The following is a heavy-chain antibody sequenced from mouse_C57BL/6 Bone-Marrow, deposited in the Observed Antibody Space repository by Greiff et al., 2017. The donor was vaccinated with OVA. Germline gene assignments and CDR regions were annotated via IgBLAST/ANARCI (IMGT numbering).Heavy chain of an antibody. CDR2: INPNNGGT. CDR1: GYTFTDYY. V-gene: IGHV1-26*01. Sequence: EVQLQQSGPELVKPGASVKISCKASGYTFTDYYMNWVKQSHGKSLEWIGDINPNNGGTSYNQKFKGKATLTVDKSSSTAYMELRSLTSEDSAVYYCAKGGFGMYYYGSLAYWGQGTLVTVSA. J-gene: IGHJ3*01. CDR3: AKGGFGMYYYGSLAY. D-gene: IGHD1-1*01.